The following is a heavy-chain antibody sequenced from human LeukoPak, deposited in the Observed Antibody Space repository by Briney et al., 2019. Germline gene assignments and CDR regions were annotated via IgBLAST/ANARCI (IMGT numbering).Heavy chain of an antibody. CDR2: IKNDGRTT. V-gene: IGHV3-74*01. CDR1: GMTFSHRW. Sequence: PGGSLRLSCAASGMTFSHRWMHWVRQAPGKGLVWVSLIKNDGRTTIYADSVKGRFTISRDNAKNTLYLQMNSLRAEDTAVYYCARVSGLGMNEYYQHWGQGTLVTVPS. CDR3: ARVSGLGMNEYYQH. D-gene: IGHD3-16*01. J-gene: IGHJ1*01.